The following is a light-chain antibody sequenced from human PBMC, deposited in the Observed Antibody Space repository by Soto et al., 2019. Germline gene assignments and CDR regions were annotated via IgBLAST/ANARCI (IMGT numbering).Light chain of an antibody. CDR3: QQYNSYST. CDR2: KAS. J-gene: IGKJ1*01. V-gene: IGKV1-5*03. Sequence: DIQMTQSPSTLSASVGDRVTITCRASQTINNWLAWYQQKPGKAPKLLIYKASSLESGVPSRFSGGGSGTEFTLTISSLQPDDFATYFCQQYNSYSTFGQGTKVEI. CDR1: QTINNW.